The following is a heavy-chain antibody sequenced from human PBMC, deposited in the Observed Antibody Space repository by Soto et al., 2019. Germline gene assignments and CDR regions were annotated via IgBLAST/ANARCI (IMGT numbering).Heavy chain of an antibody. D-gene: IGHD6-19*01. J-gene: IGHJ4*02. Sequence: SLRLSCAASGFPFSSYAMHWVRQAPGKGLEWVAVISYDGSNKYYADSVKGRFTISRDNSKNTLYLQMNSLRAEDTAVYYCASPLSGWHYFDYWGQGTLVTVSS. CDR2: ISYDGSNK. CDR1: GFPFSSYA. CDR3: ASPLSGWHYFDY. V-gene: IGHV3-30-3*01.